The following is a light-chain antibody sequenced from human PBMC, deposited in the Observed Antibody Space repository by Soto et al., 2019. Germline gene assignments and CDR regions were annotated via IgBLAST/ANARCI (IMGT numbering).Light chain of an antibody. CDR1: QSVTSN. V-gene: IGKV3-15*01. J-gene: IGKJ4*01. CDR2: GAS. CDR3: QQYHNWPPLT. Sequence: EIVMTQSPATLSVSPGERATLSCRASQSVTSNLAWYQQKPGQAPRPLIYGASTRANGIPARFSGSGSGTEFTLNISSLQSEDFAVYYCQQYHNWPPLTFGGGTKVEIK.